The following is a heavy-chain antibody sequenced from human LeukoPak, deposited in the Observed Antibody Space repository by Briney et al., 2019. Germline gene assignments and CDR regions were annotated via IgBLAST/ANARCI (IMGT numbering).Heavy chain of an antibody. V-gene: IGHV3-21*01. D-gene: IGHD3-10*01. Sequence: GGSLRLSCAASGFTFSSYSMNWVRQAPGKGLEWVSSISSSSSYIYYADSVKGRFTISRDNVKNSLYLQMNSLRAEDTAVYYCARALGDDVDWFDPWGQGTLVTVSS. CDR2: ISSSSSYI. CDR1: GFTFSSYS. CDR3: ARALGDDVDWFDP. J-gene: IGHJ5*02.